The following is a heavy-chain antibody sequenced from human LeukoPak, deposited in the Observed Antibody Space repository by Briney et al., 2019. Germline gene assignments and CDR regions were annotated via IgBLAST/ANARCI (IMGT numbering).Heavy chain of an antibody. CDR2: INWNGGST. J-gene: IGHJ3*02. Sequence: GGSLRLSCAASGFNFDDYGMSWVRQAPGKGLEWVSGINWNGGSTGYEDSVKGRFTISRDNVKNSLYLQMNSLRAEDTALYYCARDSGYSSSWYDAFDIWGQGVMVTVSS. CDR1: GFNFDDYG. CDR3: ARDSGYSSSWYDAFDI. D-gene: IGHD6-13*01. V-gene: IGHV3-20*04.